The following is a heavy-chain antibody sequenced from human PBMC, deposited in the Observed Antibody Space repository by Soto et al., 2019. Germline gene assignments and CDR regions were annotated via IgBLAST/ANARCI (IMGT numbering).Heavy chain of an antibody. CDR1: GFSLSTSGVG. CDR3: AHARRRYDAFDI. V-gene: IGHV2-5*02. J-gene: IGHJ3*02. D-gene: IGHD3-9*01. CDR2: IYWDDDN. Sequence: QITLKESGPTLVKPTQTLTLTCTFSGFSLSTSGVGVGWIRQPPEKALEWLALIYWDDDNRYSPSLKSRLTITKDPSKNQVGLTMTNMDPVDTATYYCAHARRRYDAFDIWGQGTMVTVSS.